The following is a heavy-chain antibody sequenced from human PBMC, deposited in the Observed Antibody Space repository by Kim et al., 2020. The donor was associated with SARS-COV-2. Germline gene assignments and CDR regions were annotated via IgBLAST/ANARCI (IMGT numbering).Heavy chain of an antibody. J-gene: IGHJ6*03. CDR1: GFTFSSYS. Sequence: GGSLRLSCAASGFTFSSYSMNWVRQAPGKGLEWVSSISSSSSYIYYADSVKGRFTISRDNAKNSLYLQMNSLRAEDTAVYYCARVSSGRGPNYYYYYMDVWGKGTTVTVSS. D-gene: IGHD6-19*01. CDR2: ISSSSSYI. CDR3: ARVSSGRGPNYYYYYMDV. V-gene: IGHV3-21*01.